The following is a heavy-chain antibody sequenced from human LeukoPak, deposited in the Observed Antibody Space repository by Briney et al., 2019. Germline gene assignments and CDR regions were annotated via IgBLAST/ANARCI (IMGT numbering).Heavy chain of an antibody. CDR2: IGSPGQNT. V-gene: IGHV3-23*01. D-gene: IGHD6-13*01. CDR3: AIDHGYNINWYFFFIF. J-gene: IGHJ4*02. CDR1: GFTFSSYA. Sequence: GGSLRLSCAASGFTFSSYAMSWVRQAPGKGLGWVSTIGSPGQNTYYADSVKGRFTISRDNSKNTLFLQMNSLRAEDTAVYYCAIDHGYNINWYFFFIFWGQGTLVTVSS.